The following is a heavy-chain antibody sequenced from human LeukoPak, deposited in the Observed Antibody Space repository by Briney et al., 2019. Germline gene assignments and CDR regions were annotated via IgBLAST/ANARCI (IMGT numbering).Heavy chain of an antibody. V-gene: IGHV3-33*06. D-gene: IGHD3-22*01. J-gene: IGHJ4*02. CDR2: IWYDGSNK. CDR3: AKAGRKDYYDSSGYSTFDY. Sequence: GGSLRLSCAASGFTFSSYGMHWVRQAPGKGLEWVAVIWYDGSNKYYADSVKGRFTISRDNSKNTLYLQMNSLRAEDTAVYYCAKAGRKDYYDSSGYSTFDYWGQGTLVTVSS. CDR1: GFTFSSYG.